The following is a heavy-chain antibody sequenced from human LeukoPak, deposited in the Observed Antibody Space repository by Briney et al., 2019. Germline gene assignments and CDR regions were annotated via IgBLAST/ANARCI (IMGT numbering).Heavy chain of an antibody. J-gene: IGHJ5*02. D-gene: IGHD4-17*01. CDR2: IYHSGST. CDR1: GYSISSGYY. V-gene: IGHV4-38-2*02. Sequence: SETLSLTRTVSGYSISSGYYWGWIRQPPGKGLEWIGSIYHSGSTYYNPSLKSRVTISVDTSKNQFSLKLSSVTAADTAVYYCARGIVSPTVTTGNWFDPWGQGTLVTVSS. CDR3: ARGIVSPTVTTGNWFDP.